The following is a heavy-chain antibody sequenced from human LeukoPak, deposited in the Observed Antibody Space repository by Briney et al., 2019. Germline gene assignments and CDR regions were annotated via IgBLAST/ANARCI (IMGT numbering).Heavy chain of an antibody. J-gene: IGHJ4*02. CDR2: IYYSGST. CDR3: ARVLKRSGYYFDY. D-gene: IGHD3-3*01. Sequence: PSETLFLTCTVSGGSISSYYWSWIRQPPGKGLEWIGYIYYSGSTNYNPSLKSRATISVDTSKNQFSLKLSSVTAADTAVYYCARVLKRSGYYFDYWGQGTLVTVSS. V-gene: IGHV4-59*01. CDR1: GGSISSYY.